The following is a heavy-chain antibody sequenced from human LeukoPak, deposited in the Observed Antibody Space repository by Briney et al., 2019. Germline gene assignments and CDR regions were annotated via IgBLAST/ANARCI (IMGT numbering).Heavy chain of an antibody. CDR2: IYPSGST. Sequence: SETLSLTCSVSGGSFSDYYWNWIRQSPGKGLEWIGYIYPSGSTDYNPSLKSRLTMSTDTSKNQISLKLTSVTAADTAVYFCARQATLLAGRLEAGGFDIWGRGTMVTVSS. D-gene: IGHD3-3*01. V-gene: IGHV4-59*08. CDR1: GGSFSDYY. CDR3: ARQATLLAGRLEAGGFDI. J-gene: IGHJ3*02.